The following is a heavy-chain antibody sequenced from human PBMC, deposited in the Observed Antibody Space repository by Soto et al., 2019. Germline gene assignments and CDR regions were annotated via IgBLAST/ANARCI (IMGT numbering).Heavy chain of an antibody. CDR1: GFTFSSYE. CDR3: ARGSGSYSYYYYGMDV. J-gene: IGHJ6*02. D-gene: IGHD3-10*01. CDR2: ISSSGSTI. V-gene: IGHV3-48*03. Sequence: GGSLRLSCAASGFTFSSYEMNWVRQAPGKGLEWVSYISSSGSTIYYADSVRGRFTISRDNAKNSLYLQMNSLRAEDTAVYYCARGSGSYSYYYYGMDVWGQGTTVTVSS.